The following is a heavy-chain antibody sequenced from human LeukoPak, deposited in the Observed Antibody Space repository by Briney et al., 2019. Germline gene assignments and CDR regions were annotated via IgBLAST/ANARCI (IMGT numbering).Heavy chain of an antibody. V-gene: IGHV3-53*01. J-gene: IGHJ3*02. CDR2: IYGGGSV. D-gene: IGHD1-26*01. CDR1: GFAVRSNY. CDR3: ARGGSYLSAFDI. Sequence: GGSLRLSCAASGFAVRSNYMSWGRQAPGKGLGWVSIIYGGGSVFYADSVKGRFTISRDNSKNTLYLQMNSLRGEDTAVYYCARGGSYLSAFDIWGQGTMATVSS.